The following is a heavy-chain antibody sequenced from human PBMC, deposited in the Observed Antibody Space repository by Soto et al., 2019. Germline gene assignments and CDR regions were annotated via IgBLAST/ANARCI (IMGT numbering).Heavy chain of an antibody. CDR3: AKGAVSVYHFDY. CDR1: GFTFSNYA. V-gene: IGHV3-30*18. CDR2: ILYDGGNK. Sequence: GGSLRLSCAASGFTFSNYAMHWVCQAPGKGLEWVAVILYDGGNKYYGDSVKGRFTISRDNSKNTLYLQMNSLRTEDTAVYYCAKGAVSVYHFDYWGQGTLVTVSS. D-gene: IGHD2-8*01. J-gene: IGHJ4*02.